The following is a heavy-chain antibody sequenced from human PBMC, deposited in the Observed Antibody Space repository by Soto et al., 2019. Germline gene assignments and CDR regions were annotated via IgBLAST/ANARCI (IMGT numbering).Heavy chain of an antibody. CDR2: IYHSGST. J-gene: IGHJ4*02. CDR3: ARDPGYCSGGSCYSEGFDY. D-gene: IGHD2-15*01. CDR1: GYSISSGYY. V-gene: IGHV4-38-2*02. Sequence: SETLSLTCAVSGYSISSGYYWGWIRQPPGKGLEWIGSIYHSGSTYYNPSLKSRVTISVDTSKNQFSLKLSSVTAADTAVYCCARDPGYCSGGSCYSEGFDYWGQGTLVTVSS.